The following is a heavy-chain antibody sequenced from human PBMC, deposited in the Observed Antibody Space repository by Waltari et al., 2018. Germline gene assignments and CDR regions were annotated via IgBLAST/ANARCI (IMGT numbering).Heavy chain of an antibody. CDR1: GFTFSSYS. D-gene: IGHD6-19*01. V-gene: IGHV3-7*01. CDR3: ARPYSSGWYINFDY. J-gene: IGHJ4*02. Sequence: EVQLVESGGGLVQPGGSLRLSCTASGFTFSSYSMVWVRQAPGKGLEWVATIKQDGSESYYVDSVKGRFTFSRDNAKNSLYLQMNSLRAEDTAVHYCARPYSSGWYINFDYWGQGTLVTVSS. CDR2: IKQDGSES.